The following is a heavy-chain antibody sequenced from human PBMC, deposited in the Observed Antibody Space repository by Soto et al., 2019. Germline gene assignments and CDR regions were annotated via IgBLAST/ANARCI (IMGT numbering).Heavy chain of an antibody. CDR3: ARGQGGYFDWLPQSFDY. D-gene: IGHD3-9*01. CDR2: INHSGST. Sequence: QVQLQQWGAGLLKPSETLSLTCAVYGGSFSGYYWSWIRQPPGKGLEWIGEINHSGSTNYNPSLKSRVPISVDTSKTHFSRKLSSVSASDTAVYYCARGQGGYFDWLPQSFDYWGQGTLVTVSS. V-gene: IGHV4-34*01. J-gene: IGHJ4*02. CDR1: GGSFSGYY.